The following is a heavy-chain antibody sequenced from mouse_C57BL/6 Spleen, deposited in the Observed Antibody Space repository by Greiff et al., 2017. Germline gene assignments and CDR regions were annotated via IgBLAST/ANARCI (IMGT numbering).Heavy chain of an antibody. Sequence: QVQLQQSGAELVKPGASVKLSCKASGYTFTSYWMHWVKQRPGQGLEWIGMIHPNSGSTNYNEKFKSKATLTVDKSSSTAYMQLSSLTSEDSAVYYCARAYYSNYEDFDVWGTGTTVTVSS. CDR1: GYTFTSYW. V-gene: IGHV1-64*01. CDR2: IHPNSGST. D-gene: IGHD2-5*01. CDR3: ARAYYSNYEDFDV. J-gene: IGHJ1*03.